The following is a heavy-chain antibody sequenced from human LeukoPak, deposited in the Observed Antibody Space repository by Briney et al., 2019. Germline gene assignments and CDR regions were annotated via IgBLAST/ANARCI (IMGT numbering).Heavy chain of an antibody. D-gene: IGHD3-10*01. CDR1: GGTFSNFA. J-gene: IGHJ4*02. V-gene: IGHV1-69*05. CDR3: ARQRSTGNYGRGYFDY. Sequence: ASVKVSCKASGGTFSNFAISWVRQAPGQGLEWMGRFIPIPGPATYAQRFQGRVTITTDESTTTGYMELSSLRSEDTAVYYCARQRSTGNYGRGYFDYWGQGTLVTVSS. CDR2: FIPIPGPA.